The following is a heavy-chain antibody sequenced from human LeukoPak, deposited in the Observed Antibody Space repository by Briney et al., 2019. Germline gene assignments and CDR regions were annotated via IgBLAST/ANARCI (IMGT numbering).Heavy chain of an antibody. J-gene: IGHJ4*02. CDR1: GFFVSNNY. CDR2: IYSGGDT. D-gene: IGHD4-17*01. V-gene: IGHV3-66*02. Sequence: GGSLRLSCAASGFFVSNNYMSWVRQAPGKGPEWVSVIYSGGDTYYADSVKGRFTISRDNAKNSLYLQMNSLRAEDTAVYYCARDPLTTVTAYYFDYWGQGTLVTVSS. CDR3: ARDPLTTVTAYYFDY.